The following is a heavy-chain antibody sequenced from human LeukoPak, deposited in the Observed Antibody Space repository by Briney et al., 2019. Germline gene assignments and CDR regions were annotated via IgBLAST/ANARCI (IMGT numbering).Heavy chain of an antibody. CDR2: IIPIFGTA. J-gene: IGHJ4*02. CDR1: GGTFSSYA. Sequence: ASVKVSCKASGGTFSSYAISLVRQAPGQGLEWMGGIIPIFGTANYAQKFQGRVTITADESTSTAYMELSSLRSEDTAVYYCASSGLGPGFDYWGQGTLVTVSS. V-gene: IGHV1-69*13. CDR3: ASSGLGPGFDY. D-gene: IGHD5-12*01.